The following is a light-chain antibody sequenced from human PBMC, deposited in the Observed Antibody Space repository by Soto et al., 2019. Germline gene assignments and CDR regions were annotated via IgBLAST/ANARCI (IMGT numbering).Light chain of an antibody. J-gene: IGKJ1*01. CDR3: QQYNDWPRT. Sequence: DIVMTQYTATLSLSPGERATVSCRASQSVGSNLAWYQQKAGQAPSLLIYGASTRATGIPARFSGSGSGTEFTLTISSLQSEDFAVYYCQQYNDWPRTFGQGTKVDIK. V-gene: IGKV3-15*01. CDR1: QSVGSN. CDR2: GAS.